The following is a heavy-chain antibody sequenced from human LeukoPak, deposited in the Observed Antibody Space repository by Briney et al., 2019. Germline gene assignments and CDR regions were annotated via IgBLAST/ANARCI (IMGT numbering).Heavy chain of an antibody. J-gene: IGHJ4*02. CDR1: GGSISSSSYY. CDR2: IYFSGNT. V-gene: IGHV4-61*05. Sequence: SETLSLTCTVSGGSISSSSYYWGWIRQPPGKGLEWIGYIYFSGNTNYNPSLKSRAAISVDTSKNQFSLNLSSVAAADTAVYYCARGWDGYTLSLDYWGQGTLVTVSS. D-gene: IGHD5-24*01. CDR3: ARGWDGYTLSLDY.